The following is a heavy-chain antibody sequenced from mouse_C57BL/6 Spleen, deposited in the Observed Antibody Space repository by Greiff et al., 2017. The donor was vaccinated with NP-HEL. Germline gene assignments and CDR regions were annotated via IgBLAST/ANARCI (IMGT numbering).Heavy chain of an antibody. CDR2: INPDYGTT. Sequence: VHVKQSGPELVKPGASVKISCKASGYSFTDYNMNWVKQSNGKSLEWIGVINPDYGTTSYNQKFKGKATLTVDQSSSTAYMQLNSLTSEDSAVYYCAKGYDYGAFAYWGQGTLVTVSS. J-gene: IGHJ3*01. D-gene: IGHD2-4*01. V-gene: IGHV1-39*01. CDR1: GYSFTDYN. CDR3: AKGYDYGAFAY.